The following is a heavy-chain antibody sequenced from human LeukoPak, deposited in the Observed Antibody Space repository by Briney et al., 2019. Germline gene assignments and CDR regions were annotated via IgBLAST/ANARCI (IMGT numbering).Heavy chain of an antibody. CDR2: ISGSGGST. Sequence: PGGSLRLSCAASGFTFSSYSMNWVRQAPGKGLEWVSAISGSGGSTYYADSVKGRFTISRDNSKNTLYLQMNSLRAEDTAVYYCANHYGSRDWYFDLWGRGTLVTVSS. CDR1: GFTFSSYS. V-gene: IGHV3-23*01. J-gene: IGHJ2*01. CDR3: ANHYGSRDWYFDL. D-gene: IGHD3-10*01.